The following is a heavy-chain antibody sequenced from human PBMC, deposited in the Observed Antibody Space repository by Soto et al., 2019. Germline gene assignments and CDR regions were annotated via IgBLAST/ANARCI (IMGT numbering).Heavy chain of an antibody. CDR3: ARGPSQTHVFWGGFFDN. CDR1: GFALSDYT. CDR2: LSPSGNYI. Sequence: ESGGGLVKPGGSLKLSCVVSGFALSDYTLNWVRQSPGKGLEWVSSLSPSGNYIYFRDSVKGRFTLSRDTAKNSVYLQMNTLPPEDRAFYYWARGPSQTHVFWGGFFDNWGHETLVTVSS. V-gene: IGHV3-21*01. D-gene: IGHD3-3*01. J-gene: IGHJ4*01.